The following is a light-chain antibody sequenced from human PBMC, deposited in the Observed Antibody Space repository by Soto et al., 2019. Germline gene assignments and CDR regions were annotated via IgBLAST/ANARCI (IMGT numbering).Light chain of an antibody. CDR2: GSS. CDR1: ETVSTN. Sequence: EIVLTQSPATLSVSPGERATLSCRATETVSTNLAWFQRKAGQPPRLLIYGSSTRATGVPDRFSGSGSGTEFALIISSLEPEDFAVYYCQQRSNWPPITFGQGTRLENK. V-gene: IGKV3-15*01. CDR3: QQRSNWPPIT. J-gene: IGKJ5*01.